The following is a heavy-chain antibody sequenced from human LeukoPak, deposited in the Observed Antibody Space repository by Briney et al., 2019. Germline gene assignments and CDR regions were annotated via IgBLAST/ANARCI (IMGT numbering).Heavy chain of an antibody. Sequence: PSETLSLTCAVYGVSFSGYYWSWIRQPPGKGLEWIGEINHSGSTNYNPSLKSRVTISVDTSKNQFSLKLSSVTAADTAVYYCARKGDSSGWYVSYWGQGTLVTVSS. CDR1: GVSFSGYY. V-gene: IGHV4-34*01. D-gene: IGHD6-19*01. CDR2: INHSGST. CDR3: ARKGDSSGWYVSY. J-gene: IGHJ4*02.